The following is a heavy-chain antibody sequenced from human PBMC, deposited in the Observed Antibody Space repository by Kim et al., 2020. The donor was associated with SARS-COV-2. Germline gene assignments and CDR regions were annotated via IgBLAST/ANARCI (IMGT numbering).Heavy chain of an antibody. D-gene: IGHD3-22*01. J-gene: IGHJ3*02. V-gene: IGHV4-59*01. CDR3: AREAYSSGYYRVLDI. CDR1: GGSISNYY. CDR2: IYYSGSS. Sequence: SETLSLTCTVSGGSISNYYWTWIRQPPGKGLEWVGYIYYSGSSNSNPSLKSRVTVSLDTPNNQFSLRLTSMTAADTAVYYCAREAYSSGYYRVLDIWGRGTLVTVSS.